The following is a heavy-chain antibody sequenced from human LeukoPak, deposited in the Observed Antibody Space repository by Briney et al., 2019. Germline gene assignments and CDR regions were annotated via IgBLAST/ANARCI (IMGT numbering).Heavy chain of an antibody. CDR2: IAPIFGTA. CDR1: GGTFSSYA. D-gene: IGHD6-19*01. J-gene: IGHJ4*02. Sequence: SVKVSCKASGGTFSSYAISWVRQAPGQGLEWMGGIAPIFGTANYAQKFQGRVTITADESTSTAYMELSSLRSEYTAVYYCARDESGGWYRFDYWGQGTLVTVSS. V-gene: IGHV1-69*13. CDR3: ARDESGGWYRFDY.